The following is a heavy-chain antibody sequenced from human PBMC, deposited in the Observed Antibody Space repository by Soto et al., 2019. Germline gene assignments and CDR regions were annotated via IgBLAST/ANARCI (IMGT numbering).Heavy chain of an antibody. Sequence: QLQLQESGSGLVKPSQTLSLTCAVSGGSISSGGYSWSWIRQPPGKGLEWMGYIYHSGSTYYNPSLKSRVTITVDRSKNQSSLKLSSVTAADTAVYYGARSYGSGYDGSWFDPWGQGTLVTVSS. CDR3: ARSYGSGYDGSWFDP. D-gene: IGHD3-3*01. CDR2: IYHSGST. CDR1: GGSISSGGYS. V-gene: IGHV4-30-2*01. J-gene: IGHJ5*02.